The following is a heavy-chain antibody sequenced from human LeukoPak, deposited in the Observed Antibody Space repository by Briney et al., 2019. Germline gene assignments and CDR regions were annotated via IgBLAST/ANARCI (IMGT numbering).Heavy chain of an antibody. J-gene: IGHJ3*02. Sequence: SETLSLTCAVYGGSFSAYYWSWIRQSPGKGLEWIAEINHRGDTNYNPSVKSRVSISVDTSKNQFSLKLSSVTAADTAVYYCARHESSGYYWVSFDIWGQGTMVTVSS. V-gene: IGHV4-34*01. CDR3: ARHESSGYYWVSFDI. D-gene: IGHD3-22*01. CDR2: INHRGDT. CDR1: GGSFSAYY.